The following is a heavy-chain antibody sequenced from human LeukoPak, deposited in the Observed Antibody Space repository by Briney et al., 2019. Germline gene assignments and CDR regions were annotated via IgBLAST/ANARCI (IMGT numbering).Heavy chain of an antibody. CDR3: AKSRSGSANWALQIFDN. D-gene: IGHD1-1*01. J-gene: IGHJ4*02. Sequence: SGGSLRLPCAASGFTFSNAWMSWVRQAPGKGLEWVGRIKSKTGGGTTYYADYVKGRFTISRGNSNNSLFVQMNSLRAEDTAVYFCAKSRSGSANWALQIFDNWGQGTLVTVSS. CDR1: GFTFSNAW. V-gene: IGHV3-15*01. CDR2: IKSKTGGGTT.